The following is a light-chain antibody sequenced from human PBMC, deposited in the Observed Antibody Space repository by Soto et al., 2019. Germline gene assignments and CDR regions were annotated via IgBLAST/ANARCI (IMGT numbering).Light chain of an antibody. J-gene: IGLJ2*01. CDR2: SNN. CDR3: AAWDDSLSGVV. V-gene: IGLV1-47*02. Sequence: QSALTQPPSASGTPGQRVTISCSGSSSNIGSNYVYWYQQLPGTAPKLLIYSNNQRPSGVPDRFSGSKSGTSASLAISGLRSEDEADYYCAAWDDSLSGVVFGGGTQLTVL. CDR1: SSNIGSNY.